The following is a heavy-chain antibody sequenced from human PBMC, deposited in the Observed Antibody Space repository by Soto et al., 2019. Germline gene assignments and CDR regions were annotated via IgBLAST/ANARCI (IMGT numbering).Heavy chain of an antibody. D-gene: IGHD2-2*01. J-gene: IGHJ6*02. CDR2: IRQDGGEK. CDR1: GFTFSSYW. Sequence: GGSLRLSWAASGFTFSSYWMTWVRQAPGKGREWVANIRQDGGEKYYVDSGKGRFTISRDNAKNSLYLQMNSLRGEDTAVYYCARVDQYCISSSCYHYGMEVWAQGTXVTVSS. CDR3: ARVDQYCISSSCYHYGMEV. V-gene: IGHV3-7*01.